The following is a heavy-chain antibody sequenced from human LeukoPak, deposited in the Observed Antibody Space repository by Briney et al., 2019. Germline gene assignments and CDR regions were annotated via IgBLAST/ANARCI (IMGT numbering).Heavy chain of an antibody. CDR1: GFTFSSYA. Sequence: GGSLRLSCSASGFTFSSYAMNWVRQAPGKGLEWVADISFDGITKYYADSVKGRFTISRDNSKNTLYLQMNSLTPEDTAVYYCARVLAGTTDYWGQGTLVTVSS. V-gene: IGHV3-30*04. J-gene: IGHJ4*02. CDR3: ARVLAGTTDY. D-gene: IGHD1-7*01. CDR2: ISFDGITK.